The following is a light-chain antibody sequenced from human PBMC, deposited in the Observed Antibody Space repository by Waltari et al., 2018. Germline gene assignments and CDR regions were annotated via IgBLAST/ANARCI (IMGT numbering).Light chain of an antibody. CDR1: RTDLGNYKY. CDR2: DVS. V-gene: IGLV2-14*03. Sequence: QSALTQPASVSGSPGPSITISCTGTRTDLGNYKYFSWYQQHPGKAPKLMTYDVSNRPSGVSTRFSGSKSGNTASLTISGLQAEDEADYYCSSYTSNTTFVFGTGTRVTVL. CDR3: SSYTSNTTFV. J-gene: IGLJ1*01.